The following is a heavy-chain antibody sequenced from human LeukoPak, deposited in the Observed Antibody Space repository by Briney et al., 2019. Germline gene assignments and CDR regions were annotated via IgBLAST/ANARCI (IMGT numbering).Heavy chain of an antibody. CDR3: ARSRKYGAVTTYSWFDP. CDR2: IYYTGST. D-gene: IGHD4-17*01. J-gene: IGHJ5*02. CDR1: GGSISGSTYY. Sequence: SETLSLTCTVSGGSISGSTYYWGWIRQPPGKGLEWIASIYYTGSTNYDPSLKSRVTISADTSKNQFSLKLSSVTAADTAVYYCARSRKYGAVTTYSWFDPWGQGTLVIVSS. V-gene: IGHV4-39*01.